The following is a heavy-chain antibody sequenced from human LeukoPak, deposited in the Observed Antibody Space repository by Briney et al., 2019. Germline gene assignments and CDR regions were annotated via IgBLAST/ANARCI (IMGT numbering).Heavy chain of an antibody. CDR3: ARMRDGYHYHFYYYYMDV. D-gene: IGHD5-24*01. Sequence: ASVKVSCKASGYTFTSYDIKWVRQAAGQGREWMGWMNAKSGNTVYAQKLEGRVTMTRNTSISTPYMELSSLRSADTAVYYCARMRDGYHYHFYYYYMDVWGKATTVTVSS. CDR1: GYTFTSYD. J-gene: IGHJ6*03. CDR2: MNAKSGNT. V-gene: IGHV1-8*01.